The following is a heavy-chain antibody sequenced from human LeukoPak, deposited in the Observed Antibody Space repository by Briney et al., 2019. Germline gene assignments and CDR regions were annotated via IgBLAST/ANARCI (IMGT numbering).Heavy chain of an antibody. CDR3: ARGMVDP. D-gene: IGHD5-24*01. CDR1: GFTFSSYA. J-gene: IGHJ5*02. Sequence: GRSLRLSCAASGFTFSSYAMHWVRQAPGKGLEWVSVIYSGGSTYYADSVKGRFTISRDNSKNTLYLQMNSLRAEDTAVYYCARGMVDPWGQGTLVTVSS. V-gene: IGHV3-53*01. CDR2: IYSGGST.